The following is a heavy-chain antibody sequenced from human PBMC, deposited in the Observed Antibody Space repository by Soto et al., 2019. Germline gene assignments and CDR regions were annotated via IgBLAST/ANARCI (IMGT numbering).Heavy chain of an antibody. CDR2: ISGSGGST. CDR1: GFTFSSYA. D-gene: IGHD6-6*01. CDR3: AKKGGDRSSLNPFDY. J-gene: IGHJ4*02. Sequence: PGGSLRLSCAASGFTFSSYAMTWVRQAPGKGLEWVSGISGSGGSTYYADSVKGRFTISRDNSKNTLYLQMNSLRAEDTAVYYCAKKGGDRSSLNPFDYWGQGTLVTVSS. V-gene: IGHV3-23*01.